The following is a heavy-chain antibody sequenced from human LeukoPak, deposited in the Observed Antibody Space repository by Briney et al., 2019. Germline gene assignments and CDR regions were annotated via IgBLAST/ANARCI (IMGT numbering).Heavy chain of an antibody. D-gene: IGHD3-22*01. CDR2: INPNSGGT. J-gene: IGHJ3*02. CDR1: GYTFTGYY. Sequence: GASVKVSCKASGYTFTGYYMHWVRQAPGQGLEWMGWINPNSGGTNYAQKFQGRVTMTRDTSISTAYMELSRLRSDDTAVYYCARSAGYYYDSSGYPDDAFDIWGQGTMVTVSS. V-gene: IGHV1-2*02. CDR3: ARSAGYYYDSSGYPDDAFDI.